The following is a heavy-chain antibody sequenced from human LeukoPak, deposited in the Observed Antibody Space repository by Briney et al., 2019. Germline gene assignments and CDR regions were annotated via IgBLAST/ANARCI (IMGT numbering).Heavy chain of an antibody. V-gene: IGHV4-39*01. CDR2: IYYNGST. J-gene: IGHJ6*03. D-gene: IGHD3-16*02. CDR1: GGSISSSSYY. Sequence: SETLSLTCTVSGGSISSSSYYWGWIRQPPGKGLEWIGTIYYNGSTYYNPSLKSRVTISVDTSKNQFSLKLSSVPAADTAVYYCARHLNDYVWGTYRDYYYYYMDVWGKGTTVTISS. CDR3: ARHLNDYVWGTYRDYYYYYMDV.